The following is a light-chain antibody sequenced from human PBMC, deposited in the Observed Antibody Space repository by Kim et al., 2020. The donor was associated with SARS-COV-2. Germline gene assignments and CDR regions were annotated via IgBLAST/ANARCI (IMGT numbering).Light chain of an antibody. V-gene: IGLV1-44*01. CDR3: AAWDDSLNGVV. Sequence: EPTQPPSASGTPGQRVTISCSGSSSNIGSNPVNWYQQFPGTAPKLLIYTNNQWPSGVPDRFSGSKSGTSASLAISGLQSEDEADYYCAAWDDSLNGVVFGGGTQLTVL. CDR2: TNN. J-gene: IGLJ2*01. CDR1: SSNIGSNP.